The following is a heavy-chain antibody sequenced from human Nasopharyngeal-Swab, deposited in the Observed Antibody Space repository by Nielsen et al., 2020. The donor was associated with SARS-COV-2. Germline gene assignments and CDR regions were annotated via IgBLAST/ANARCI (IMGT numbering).Heavy chain of an antibody. CDR2: VSYDGTNR. J-gene: IGHJ4*02. Sequence: GESLKISCAASGFTFSTYDMHWVRQTPGKGLEWVAVVSYDGTNRNYADSVKGRFTISRDNSKDRLYLQMNSLRAEDTAVYYCASERSSRLGEGTFDYWGQGTLVTVSS. CDR1: GFTFSTYD. D-gene: IGHD3-16*01. V-gene: IGHV3-30*03. CDR3: ASERSSRLGEGTFDY.